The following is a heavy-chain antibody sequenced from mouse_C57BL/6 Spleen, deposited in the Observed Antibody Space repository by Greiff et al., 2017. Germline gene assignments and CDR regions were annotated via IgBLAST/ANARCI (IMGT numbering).Heavy chain of an antibody. CDR1: GYTFTDYN. Sequence: EVHLVESGPELVKPGASVKMSCKASGYTFTDYNMHWVKQSHGKSLEWIGYINPNNGGTSYNQKFKGKATLTVNKSSSTAYMELRSLTSEDSAVYYCARGILRWYFDVWGTGTTVTVSS. V-gene: IGHV1-22*01. D-gene: IGHD1-1*01. J-gene: IGHJ1*03. CDR2: INPNNGGT. CDR3: ARGILRWYFDV.